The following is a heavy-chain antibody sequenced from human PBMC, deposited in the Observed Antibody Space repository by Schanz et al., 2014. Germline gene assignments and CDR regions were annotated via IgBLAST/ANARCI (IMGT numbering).Heavy chain of an antibody. Sequence: QVQLVQSWAEVKKPGASLKVSCKASGYSFSAHYLHWEREAPGQGLDWMGWISPYNGNTNYAQKLQGRVTMTADTSTSTAYMELSSLRSEDTAVYYCAREVGLYDRGWFDPWGQGTLVTVSS. CDR2: ISPYNGNT. V-gene: IGHV1-18*04. D-gene: IGHD3-22*01. CDR1: GYSFSAHY. CDR3: AREVGLYDRGWFDP. J-gene: IGHJ5*02.